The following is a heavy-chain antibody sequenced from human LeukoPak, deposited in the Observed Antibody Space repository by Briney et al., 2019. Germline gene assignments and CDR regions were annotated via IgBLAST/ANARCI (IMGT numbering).Heavy chain of an antibody. V-gene: IGHV4-59*08. Sequence: KSSETLSLTCTVSGGSINYYWSWIRQPPGKGLEWIGYIYYSGSTNYNPSLRRRVTISVDTSKNQFSLKLSSVTATDTAVYYCARGSSSRYSEYFQYWGQGTLVTVSS. CDR1: GGSINYY. D-gene: IGHD6-13*01. CDR3: ARGSSSRYSEYFQY. CDR2: IYYSGST. J-gene: IGHJ1*01.